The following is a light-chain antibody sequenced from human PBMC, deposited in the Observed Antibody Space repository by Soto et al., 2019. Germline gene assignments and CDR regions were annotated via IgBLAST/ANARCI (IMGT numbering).Light chain of an antibody. V-gene: IGKV2-28*01. Sequence: VMTQSPLSLPVTPGEPASISCRSSQSLLHSNGYNYLDWFLQRPGQSPQLLIYLGSNRASGVPDRFSGSGSGTDFTLKSSRVEAEDVGVYYCMQALQTPLTFGGGTKVEIK. CDR1: QSLLHSNGYNY. CDR2: LGS. CDR3: MQALQTPLT. J-gene: IGKJ4*01.